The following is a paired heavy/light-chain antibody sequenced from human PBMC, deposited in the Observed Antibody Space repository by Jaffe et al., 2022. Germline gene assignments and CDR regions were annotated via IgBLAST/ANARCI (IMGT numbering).Heavy chain of an antibody. D-gene: IGHD4-17*01. J-gene: IGHJ4*02. CDR2: IYPGDSDT. CDR1: GYSFTSYW. Sequence: EVQLVQSGAEVKKPGESLKISCKGSGYSFTSYWIGWVRQMPGKGLEWMGIIYPGDSDTRYSPSFQGQVTISADKSISTAYLQWSSLKASDTAMYYCARHWPRDYGSPTGPGGEDYWGQGTLVTVSS. CDR3: ARHWPRDYGSPTGPGGEDY. V-gene: IGHV5-51*01.
Light chain of an antibody. CDR2: KIS. CDR3: MQATQFPPL. J-gene: IGKJ5*01. Sequence: DIVMTQTPLSSPVTLGQPASISCRSSQSLVHSDGNTYLSWLQQRPGQPPRLLIYKISNRFSGVPDRFSGSGAGTDFTLKISRVEAEDVGVYYCMQATQFPPLFGQGTRLEIK. V-gene: IGKV2-24*01. CDR1: QSLVHSDGNTY.